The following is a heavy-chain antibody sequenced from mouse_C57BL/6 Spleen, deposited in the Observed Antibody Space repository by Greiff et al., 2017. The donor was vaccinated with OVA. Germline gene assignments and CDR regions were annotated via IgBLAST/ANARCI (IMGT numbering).Heavy chain of an antibody. V-gene: IGHV1-81*01. CDR3: ATNYYGSYWYFDV. CDR1: GYTFTSYG. Sequence: VKLVESGAELARPGASVKLSCKASGYTFTSYGISWVKQRTGQGLEWIGEIYPRSGNTYYNEKFKGKATLTADKSSSTAYMELRSLTSEDSAVYFCATNYYGSYWYFDVWGTGTTVTVSS. D-gene: IGHD1-1*01. J-gene: IGHJ1*03. CDR2: IYPRSGNT.